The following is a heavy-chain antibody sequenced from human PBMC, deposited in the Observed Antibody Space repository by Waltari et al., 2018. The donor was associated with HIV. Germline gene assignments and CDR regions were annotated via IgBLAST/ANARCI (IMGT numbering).Heavy chain of an antibody. CDR2: ISSSSSYI. V-gene: IGHV3-21*01. CDR1: EFTFSSYS. CDR3: ARDHGFGYSSGF. Sequence: EVQLVESGGGLVKPGGSLRLPCAVSEFTFSSYSMNWVRQAPGKGLEWVSSISSSSSYIYYADSVKGRFTISRDNAKNSLYLQMNSLRAEDTAVYYCARDHGFGYSSGFWGQGTLVTVSS. D-gene: IGHD6-19*01. J-gene: IGHJ4*02.